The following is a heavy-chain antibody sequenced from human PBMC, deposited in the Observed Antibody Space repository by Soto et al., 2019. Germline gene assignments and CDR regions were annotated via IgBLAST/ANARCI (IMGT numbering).Heavy chain of an antibody. CDR1: GGSIDSGAFS. V-gene: IGHV4-30-2*01. CDR3: ARTHWSQSSLDY. J-gene: IGHJ4*02. Sequence: SSETLSLTCAVSGGSIDSGAFSLSWIRQPPGKGLEWIGYVTHSGTAYSIPSLNGRLTLSVDSSQTQFSLKLTSVTAADSAFYYSARTHWSQSSLDYWGRGILVTVSS. CDR2: VTHSGTA. D-gene: IGHD6-19*01.